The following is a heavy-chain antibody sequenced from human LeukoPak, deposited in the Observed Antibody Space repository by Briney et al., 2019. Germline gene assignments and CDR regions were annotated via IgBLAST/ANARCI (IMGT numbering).Heavy chain of an antibody. D-gene: IGHD3-22*01. CDR3: ARRRYYDSSGYYNH. CDR1: GYTFTSYD. V-gene: IGHV1-69*06. J-gene: IGHJ5*02. CDR2: IIPIFGTA. Sequence: ASVKVSCKASGYTFTSYDINWVRQAPGQGLEWMGGIIPIFGTANYAQKFQGRVTITADKSTSTAYMELSSLRSEDTAVYYCARRRYYDSSGYYNHWGQGTLVTVSS.